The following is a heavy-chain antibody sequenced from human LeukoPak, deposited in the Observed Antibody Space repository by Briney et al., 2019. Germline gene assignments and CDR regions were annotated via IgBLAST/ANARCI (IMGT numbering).Heavy chain of an antibody. Sequence: GRSLRLSCAASGFAFNSYGMHWVRQAPGKGLEWVAVISYDGSNKYYADSVKGRFTISRDNSKNTLYLQMNSLRAEDTAVYYCAKDPSGKWYFDPWGQGTLVTVSS. J-gene: IGHJ5*02. CDR1: GFAFNSYG. CDR2: ISYDGSNK. CDR3: AKDPSGKWYFDP. D-gene: IGHD2-8*01. V-gene: IGHV3-30*18.